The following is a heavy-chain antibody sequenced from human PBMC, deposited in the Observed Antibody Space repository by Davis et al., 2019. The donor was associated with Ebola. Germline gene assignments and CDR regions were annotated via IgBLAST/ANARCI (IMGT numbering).Heavy chain of an antibody. J-gene: IGHJ6*02. CDR1: GGSISSSSYY. Sequence: PGGSLRLSCTVSGGSISSSSYYWGWIRQPPGKGLEWIGSIYYSGSTYYNPSLKSRVTISVDTSKNQFSLKLSSVTAADTAVYYCAREEDGMDVWGQGTTVTVSS. CDR2: IYYSGST. V-gene: IGHV4-39*02. CDR3: AREEDGMDV.